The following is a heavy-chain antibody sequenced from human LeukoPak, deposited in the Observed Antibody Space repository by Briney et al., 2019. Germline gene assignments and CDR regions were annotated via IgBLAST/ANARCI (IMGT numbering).Heavy chain of an antibody. V-gene: IGHV3-30*02. J-gene: IGHJ6*03. CDR1: GFTFSSYG. CDR3: AKGGGYEAQYYYYYMDV. D-gene: IGHD5-12*01. CDR2: IRYDGSNK. Sequence: PGRSLRLSCAASGFTFSSYGMHWVRQAPGKGLEWVAFIRYDGSNKYYADSVKGRFTISRDNFKNTLYLQMNSLRAEDTAVFYCAKGGGYEAQYYYYYMDVWGKGTTVTISS.